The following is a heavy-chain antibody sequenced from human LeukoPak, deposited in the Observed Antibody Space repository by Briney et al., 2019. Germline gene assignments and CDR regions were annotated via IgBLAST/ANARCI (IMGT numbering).Heavy chain of an antibody. CDR1: GFTFSSYG. D-gene: IGHD3-22*01. CDR3: ARRPSSGYGH. J-gene: IGHJ4*02. CDR2: ISGSGGST. V-gene: IGHV3-23*01. Sequence: GGCLRLSCAASGFTFSSYGMSWVRQAPGKGLEWVSAISGSGGSTYYADSVKGRFTISRDNSKNTLYLQMNSLRAEDTAVYYCARRPSSGYGHWGQGTLVTVSS.